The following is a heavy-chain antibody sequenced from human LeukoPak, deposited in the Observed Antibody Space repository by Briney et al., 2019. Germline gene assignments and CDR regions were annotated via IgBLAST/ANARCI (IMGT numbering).Heavy chain of an antibody. CDR1: GYTFTGYY. V-gene: IGHV1-2*02. D-gene: IGHD4-17*01. Sequence: ASVKVSCKASGYTFTGYYMHWVRQAPGQGLEWMGWINPNSGGTNYAQKFQGRVTMTRDTSISTAYMELGRLRSDDTAVYYCATATVTTTYYYMDVWGKGTTVTVSS. CDR3: ATATVTTTYYYMDV. J-gene: IGHJ6*03. CDR2: INPNSGGT.